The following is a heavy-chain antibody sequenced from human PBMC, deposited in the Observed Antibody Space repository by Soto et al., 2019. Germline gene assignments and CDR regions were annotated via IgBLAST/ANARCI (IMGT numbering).Heavy chain of an antibody. V-gene: IGHV4-31*03. CDR3: ARAPGYCSSTSCYEDNWFDP. CDR1: GGSISSGGYY. J-gene: IGHJ5*02. CDR2: IYYSGST. Sequence: PSETLSLTCTVSGGSISSGGYYWSWIRQHPGKGLEWIGYIYYSGSTYYNPSLKSRVTISVDTSKNQFSLKLSSVTAADTAVYYCARAPGYCSSTSCYEDNWFDPWGQGTLVTVSS. D-gene: IGHD2-2*01.